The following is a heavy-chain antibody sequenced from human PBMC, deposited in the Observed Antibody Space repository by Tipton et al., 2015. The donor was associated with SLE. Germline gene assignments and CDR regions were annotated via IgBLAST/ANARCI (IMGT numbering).Heavy chain of an antibody. J-gene: IGHJ5*02. CDR3: ASRTGDKGNWFDP. CDR1: GGSISSHY. V-gene: IGHV4-59*11. Sequence: TLSLTCTVSGGSISSHYWSWIRQPPGKGLEWIGHIYYSGSTNYNPSLKSRVTISVDTSKNQFSLKLSSVTAADTAVYYCASRTGDKGNWFDPWGQGTLVTVSS. CDR2: IYYSGST. D-gene: IGHD7-27*01.